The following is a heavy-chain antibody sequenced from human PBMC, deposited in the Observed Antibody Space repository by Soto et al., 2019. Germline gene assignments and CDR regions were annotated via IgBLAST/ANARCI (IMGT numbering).Heavy chain of an antibody. CDR1: GGSFSGYY. Sequence: SETLSLTCAVYGGSFSGYYWSWIRQPPGKGLEWIGEINHSGSTNYNPSLKSRVTISVDTSKNQFSLKLSSVTAADTAVYYCARDGQLGYCSGGSCGGFDYWGQGTLVTVSS. V-gene: IGHV4-34*01. CDR2: INHSGST. D-gene: IGHD2-15*01. CDR3: ARDGQLGYCSGGSCGGFDY. J-gene: IGHJ4*02.